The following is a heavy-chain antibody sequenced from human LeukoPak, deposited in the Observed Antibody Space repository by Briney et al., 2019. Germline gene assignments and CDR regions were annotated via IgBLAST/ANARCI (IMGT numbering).Heavy chain of an antibody. CDR2: INPNSGGT. V-gene: IGHV1-2*02. D-gene: IGHD2-15*01. Sequence: ASVKVSCKASGYTFTGYYMHWVRQAPGQGLEWMGWINPNSGGTNYAQKLQGRVTMTTDTSTSTAYMELRSLRSDDTAVYYCARVTTGVGIYYFDYWGQGTLVTVSS. CDR3: ARVTTGVGIYYFDY. CDR1: GYTFTGYY. J-gene: IGHJ4*02.